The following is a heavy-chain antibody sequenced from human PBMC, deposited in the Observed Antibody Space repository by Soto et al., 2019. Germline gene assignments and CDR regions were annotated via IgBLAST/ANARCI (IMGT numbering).Heavy chain of an antibody. CDR3: AYLPCSGGSCYWFSFSGMDV. CDR2: IYWDDDK. V-gene: IGHV2-5*02. Sequence: QITLKESGPTLVKPKQTLTLTCTFSGVSLSTSGVGVAWIRQPQGKALEWLALIYWDDDKRYRPSLESRLTITKDTSKNRVVLTMTNMDSVDTATYYCAYLPCSGGSCYWFSFSGMDVWGQGTTVTVSS. D-gene: IGHD2-15*01. CDR1: GVSLSTSGVG. J-gene: IGHJ6*02.